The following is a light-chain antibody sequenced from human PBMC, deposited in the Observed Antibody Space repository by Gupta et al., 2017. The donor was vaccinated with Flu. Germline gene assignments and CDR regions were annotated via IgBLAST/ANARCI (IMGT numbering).Light chain of an antibody. Sequence: IQMTQSPSSLSASVGDRVTITCRASQTISRYLNWYQQKPGKAPKLLIYTASVLKSGVPSRFSGSGLGTDFILTISRLQLEDFAPYYFQQIDSDPSTFGLGTKLDIK. V-gene: IGKV1-39*01. CDR1: QTISRY. CDR3: QQIDSDPST. CDR2: TAS. J-gene: IGKJ2*02.